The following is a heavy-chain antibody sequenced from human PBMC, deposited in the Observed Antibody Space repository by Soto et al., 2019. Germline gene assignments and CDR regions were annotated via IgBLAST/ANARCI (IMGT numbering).Heavy chain of an antibody. V-gene: IGHV1-69*01. CDR2: ITPMFGTA. D-gene: IGHD3-16*01. Sequence: QVQLVQSGAEVKKPGSSVKVSCKASGGTFSSYTINWVRQAPGQGLEWMGGITPMFGTANYAQKFQDRVTITADETTSTAYMELSSRRRDDTAFYYCARDVYMGGDRWGQGTRVTVSP. J-gene: IGHJ5*02. CDR1: GGTFSSYT. CDR3: ARDVYMGGDR.